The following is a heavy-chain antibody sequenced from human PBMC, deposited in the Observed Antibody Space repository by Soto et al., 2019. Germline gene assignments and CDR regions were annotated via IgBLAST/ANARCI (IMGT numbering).Heavy chain of an antibody. Sequence: GGSLRLSCAASGFTFSSYAMHWVRQAPGKGLEWVSAISGSGGSTYYADSVKGRFTISRDNSKNTLYLQMNSLRAEDTAVYYCAKDNRIAVAGSLFDYWGQGTLVTVSS. V-gene: IGHV3-23*01. CDR3: AKDNRIAVAGSLFDY. CDR2: ISGSGGST. CDR1: GFTFSSYA. J-gene: IGHJ4*02. D-gene: IGHD6-19*01.